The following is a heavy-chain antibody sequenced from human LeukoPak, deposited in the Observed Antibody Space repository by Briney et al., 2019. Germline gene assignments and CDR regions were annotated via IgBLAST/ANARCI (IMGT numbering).Heavy chain of an antibody. CDR3: ARGALEYSSPYYYYYGMDV. J-gene: IGHJ6*02. Sequence: SETLSLTCTVSGGSISSGGYYWSWIRQHPGKGLEWIVYIYYSGSTYYNPSLKGRVTISVDTSKNQFSLKLSSVTAADTAVYYCARGALEYSSPYYYYYGMDVWGQGTTVTVSS. V-gene: IGHV4-31*03. D-gene: IGHD6-6*01. CDR1: GGSISSGGYY. CDR2: IYYSGST.